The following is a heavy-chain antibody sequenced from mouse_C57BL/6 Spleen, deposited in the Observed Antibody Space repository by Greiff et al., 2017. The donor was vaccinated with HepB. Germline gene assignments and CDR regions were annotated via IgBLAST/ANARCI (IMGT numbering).Heavy chain of an antibody. CDR3: ARGAQATWYFDY. CDR1: GYTFTSYW. Sequence: VKLQQPGAELVRPGSSVKLSCKASGYTFTSYWMDWVKQRPGQGLEWIGNIYPSDSETHYNQKFKDKATLTVDKSSSTAYMQLSSLTSEDSAVYYCARGAQATWYFDYWGQGTTLTVSS. CDR2: IYPSDSET. J-gene: IGHJ2*01. D-gene: IGHD3-2*02. V-gene: IGHV1-61*01.